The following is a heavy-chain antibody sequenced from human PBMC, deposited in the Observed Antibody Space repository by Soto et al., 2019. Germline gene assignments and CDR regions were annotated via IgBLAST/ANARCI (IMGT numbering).Heavy chain of an antibody. V-gene: IGHV4-59*08. CDR2: IHYSGST. CDR3: ARNSYYSNPLRFDP. CDR1: GGSITGYY. J-gene: IGHJ5*02. D-gene: IGHD4-4*01. Sequence: QVQLHESGPGLVQPSETLSLTCTVSGGSITGYYWSWIRQPPGKGLEWIGNIHYSGSTNYNPSLKSRVTISVDTSKNQFSLRLSSVTAAETAVYYCARNSYYSNPLRFDPWGQGTLVTVSS.